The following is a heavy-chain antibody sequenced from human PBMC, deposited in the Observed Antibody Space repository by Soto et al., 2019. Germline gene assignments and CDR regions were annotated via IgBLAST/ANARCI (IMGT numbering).Heavy chain of an antibody. CDR2: ISAYNGNT. CDR1: XYTFXSYG. J-gene: IGHJ4*02. CDR3: AREGGAARPAREIDY. Sequence: ASVKVSCKASXYTFXSYGIXWAXXXXXQGLEWMGWISAYNGNTNYAQKLQGRVTMTTDTSTSTAYMELRSLRSDDTALYYCAREGGAARPAREIDYWGQGTLXTVS. D-gene: IGHD6-6*01. V-gene: IGHV1-18*01.